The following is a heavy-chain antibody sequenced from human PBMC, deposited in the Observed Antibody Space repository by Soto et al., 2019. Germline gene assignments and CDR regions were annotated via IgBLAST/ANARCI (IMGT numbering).Heavy chain of an antibody. CDR2: IYYAGST. CDR1: GGSLSNYY. D-gene: IGHD3-22*01. CDR3: ARLGGYYQALDS. Sequence: SXTLSLTCTVSGGSLSNYYWSWTRQPPVNGLEWIGYIYYAGSTTYNPSLKSRVTISLDTSKNQVYLKLDSVTAADTAVYYCARLGGYYQALDSWGQGTLVTVSS. V-gene: IGHV4-59*08. J-gene: IGHJ4*02.